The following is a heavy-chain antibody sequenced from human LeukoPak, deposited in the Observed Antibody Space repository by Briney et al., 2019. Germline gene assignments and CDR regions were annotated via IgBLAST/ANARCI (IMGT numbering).Heavy chain of an antibody. Sequence: SETLSLTCTASGDSIRSYYWGWIRQPPGRGLEYIGYIYSSGSTSYNPSLKSRVTISVDTSKNQFSLKLSSVTAADTAVYYCARHKNGGSLPLDSWGQGTLVTVSS. V-gene: IGHV4-59*08. CDR2: IYSSGST. D-gene: IGHD1-26*01. CDR1: GDSIRSYY. CDR3: ARHKNGGSLPLDS. J-gene: IGHJ4*02.